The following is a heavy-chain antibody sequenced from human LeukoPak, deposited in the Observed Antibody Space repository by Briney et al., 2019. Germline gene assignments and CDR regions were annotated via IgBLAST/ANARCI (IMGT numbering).Heavy chain of an antibody. D-gene: IGHD2-2*01. Sequence: GGSLRLSCAVSGLTFSTSGFHWFRQAPGKGLEWVAMIWFDGSNKYYADSVKGRFTISRDNSKNTLYLQMNSLRAEDTAVYYCARDLSDIVVVPGEPYFDYWGQGTLVTVSS. J-gene: IGHJ4*02. CDR3: ARDLSDIVVVPGEPYFDY. CDR1: GLTFSTSG. V-gene: IGHV3-33*01. CDR2: IWFDGSNK.